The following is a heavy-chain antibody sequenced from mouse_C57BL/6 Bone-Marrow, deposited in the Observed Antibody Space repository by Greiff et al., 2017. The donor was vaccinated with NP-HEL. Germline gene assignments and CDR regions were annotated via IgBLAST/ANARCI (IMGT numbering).Heavy chain of an antibody. CDR2: IYPRDGST. D-gene: IGHD1-1*01. Sequence: QVQLKESGPELVKPGASVKLSCKASGYTFTNYDINWVKQRPGQGLEWIGWIYPRDGSTKYNEKFKGKATLTVDTSSSTAYMELHSLTSEDSAVYFCARSGTYYGSSYGYFDVWGTGTTVTVSA. CDR1: GYTFTNYD. CDR3: ARSGTYYGSSYGYFDV. J-gene: IGHJ1*03. V-gene: IGHV1-85*01.